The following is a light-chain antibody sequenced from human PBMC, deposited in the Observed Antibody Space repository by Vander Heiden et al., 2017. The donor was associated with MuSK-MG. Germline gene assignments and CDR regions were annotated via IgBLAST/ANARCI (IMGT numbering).Light chain of an antibody. CDR1: ERVRSSY. J-gene: IGKJ5*01. CDR3: QQYGSSIT. Sequence: EIVLTQSPGTLSSSPVERATLSCRASERVRSSYLAWYQQKPGQAPRLLIYGTSTRDSGIPDRFSGSGSGTDFTLTISRLEPEDFAVYYCQQYGSSITFGQGTRLEIK. CDR2: GTS. V-gene: IGKV3-20*01.